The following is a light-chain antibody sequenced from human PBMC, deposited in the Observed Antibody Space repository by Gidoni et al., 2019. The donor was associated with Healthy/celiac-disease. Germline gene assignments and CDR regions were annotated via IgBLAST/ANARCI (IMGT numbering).Light chain of an antibody. Sequence: DIQMTQSPASLSASVGDRVTITCRASQSISSYLNWYQQKPGKAPKLLIYAASSLQSGVPARFSCSGSGTDFTLTISSLQPEAFATYYCHQSYSTPPYTFXXXTKLEIK. J-gene: IGKJ2*01. CDR3: HQSYSTPPYT. CDR2: AAS. CDR1: QSISSY. V-gene: IGKV1-39*01.